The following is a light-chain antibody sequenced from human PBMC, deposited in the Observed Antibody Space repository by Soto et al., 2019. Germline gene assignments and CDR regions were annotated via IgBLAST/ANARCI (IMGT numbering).Light chain of an antibody. J-gene: IGLJ3*02. V-gene: IGLV2-23*02. CDR2: EVS. CDR3: CSYARSSTWM. CDR1: SSDVGYYNV. Sequence: HSALTQPASVSGSPGQSITISCTGTSSDVGYYNVVSWYQQHPGKAPKLMIYEVSKRPSGISNRFSGSKSGNTASLTISGLQAEDEADYYCCSYARSSTWMFGGGTKLTVL.